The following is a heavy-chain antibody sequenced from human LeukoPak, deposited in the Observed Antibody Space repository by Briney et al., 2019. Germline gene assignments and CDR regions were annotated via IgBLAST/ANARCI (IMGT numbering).Heavy chain of an antibody. Sequence: SVKVSCKASGGVFTSYAISWVRQAPGQGLEWMGSIIPFLGTTNYAQKFQGRVTITADEPTRTAYMELTYVRSDDTAVYYCTIIPNVILFTHYFEYWGQGTLVTVSS. CDR2: IIPFLGTT. CDR1: GGVFTSYA. CDR3: TIIPNVILFTHYFEY. V-gene: IGHV1-69*11. D-gene: IGHD2-21*01. J-gene: IGHJ4*02.